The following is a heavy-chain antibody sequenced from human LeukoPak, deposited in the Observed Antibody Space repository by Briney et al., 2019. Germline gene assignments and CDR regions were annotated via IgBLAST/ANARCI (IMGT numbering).Heavy chain of an antibody. Sequence: PSETLSLPCAVYGGSFSGYHWSWIRQPPGKGLEWIGEINHSGSTNYNPSLKSRVTISVDTSKNQFSLKLSSVTAADTALYYCARGEWQPRFDPWGQGTLVTVSS. J-gene: IGHJ5*02. CDR3: ARGEWQPRFDP. V-gene: IGHV4-34*01. D-gene: IGHD2-8*01. CDR2: INHSGST. CDR1: GGSFSGYH.